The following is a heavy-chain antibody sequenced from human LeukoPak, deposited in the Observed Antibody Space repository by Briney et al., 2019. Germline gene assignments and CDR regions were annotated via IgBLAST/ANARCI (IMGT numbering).Heavy chain of an antibody. CDR2: IYSGGST. J-gene: IGHJ4*02. CDR3: ARERHYAPTTLEVSGTYYDGDYFDY. D-gene: IGHD1-26*01. V-gene: IGHV3-53*01. CDR1: GFTVSSNY. Sequence: GGSLRLSCAASGFTVSSNYMSWVRQAPGKGLEWVSVIYSGGSTYYADSVKGRFTISRDNSKNTLYLQMNSLRAEDTAVYYCARERHYAPTTLEVSGTYYDGDYFDYWAREPWSPSPQ.